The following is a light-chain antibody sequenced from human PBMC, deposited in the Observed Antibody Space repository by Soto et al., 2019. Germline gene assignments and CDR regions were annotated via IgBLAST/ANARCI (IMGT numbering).Light chain of an antibody. J-gene: IGKJ3*01. CDR2: GAS. V-gene: IGKV3-20*01. Sequence: EIVLTQSPGTLSLSPGERATLSCRASQSVSSSYLAWYQQKPGQAPRLLIYGASSRATGIPDRFSGSGSGTDFTLPISRLEPEDFAVYYCQQYGSSLFTFGPGTKVEIK. CDR3: QQYGSSLFT. CDR1: QSVSSSY.